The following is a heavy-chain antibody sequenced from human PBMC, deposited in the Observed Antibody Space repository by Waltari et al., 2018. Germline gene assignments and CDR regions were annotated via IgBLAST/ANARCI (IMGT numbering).Heavy chain of an antibody. CDR3: ARGRNSGLDY. J-gene: IGHJ4*02. CDR1: GDSISSTGVA. Sequence: QVQLQQSGPELVKPSPTLTLSCDISGDSISSTGVAWNWIRQSHSRGIEWLGRTYDRSKWYNDYAVSVKSRRTINPDTSKNQCSLQLNSGTPDDTALYYCARGRNSGLDYWGQGTLVTVSS. V-gene: IGHV6-1*01. CDR2: TYDRSKWYN. D-gene: IGHD3-22*01.